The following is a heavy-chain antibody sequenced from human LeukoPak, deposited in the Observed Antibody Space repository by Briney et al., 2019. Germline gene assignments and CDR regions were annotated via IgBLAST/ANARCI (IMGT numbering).Heavy chain of an antibody. D-gene: IGHD6-13*01. CDR3: ARVRGSGIAASFDY. Sequence: GASVKVSCKASGGTFSSYGISWVRQAPGQGLEWMGWISAYNGNTNYAQKLQGRVTMTTDTSTSTAYMELRSLRSDDTAVYYCARVRGSGIAASFDYWGQGTLVTVSS. CDR2: ISAYNGNT. CDR1: GGTFSSYG. V-gene: IGHV1-18*01. J-gene: IGHJ4*02.